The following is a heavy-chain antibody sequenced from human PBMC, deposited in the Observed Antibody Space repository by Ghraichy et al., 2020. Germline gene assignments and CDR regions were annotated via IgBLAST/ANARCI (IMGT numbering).Heavy chain of an antibody. J-gene: IGHJ5*02. V-gene: IGHV4-38-2*02. CDR2: IYHSGST. D-gene: IGHD3-10*01. CDR1: GYSISSGYY. Sequence: SETLSLTCTVSGYSISSGYYWGWIRQPPGKGLEWIGSIYHSGSTYYNPSLKSRVTISVDTSKNQFSLKLSSVTAADTAVYYCAREDGGSGSYWNWFDPWGQGTLVTVSS. CDR3: AREDGGSGSYWNWFDP.